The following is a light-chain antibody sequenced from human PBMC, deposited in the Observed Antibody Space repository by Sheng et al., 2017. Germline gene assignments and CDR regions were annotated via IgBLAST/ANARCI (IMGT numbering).Light chain of an antibody. V-gene: IGKV3-11*01. CDR1: QNVNNY. J-gene: IGKJ4*01. Sequence: EIVMTQSPATLSLSPGERATLSCRASQNVNNYLAWYQQKPGLPPRLVIYDASRQATGIPPRFSGSGSGTDFTLTISSLEPEDFAVYYCQHYDKWPLPFGGGTKVEIK. CDR3: QHYDKWPLP. CDR2: DAS.